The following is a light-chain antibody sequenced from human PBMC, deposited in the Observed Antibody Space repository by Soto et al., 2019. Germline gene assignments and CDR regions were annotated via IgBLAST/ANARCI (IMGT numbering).Light chain of an antibody. CDR1: QSVSSSY. CDR3: QQFSSSPPYS. V-gene: IGKV3-20*01. J-gene: IGKJ2*03. Sequence: EIVLTQSPGTLSLSPGERATLSCRASQSVSSSYLAWYQQKPGQAPRLLIYGASRRATSIPDRFSGSGSGTDFTLTISRLEPEDFAVYYCQQFSSSPPYSFGQGTKLEIK. CDR2: GAS.